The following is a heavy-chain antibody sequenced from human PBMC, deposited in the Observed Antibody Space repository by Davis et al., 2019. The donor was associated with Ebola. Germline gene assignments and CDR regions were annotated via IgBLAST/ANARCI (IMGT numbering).Heavy chain of an antibody. D-gene: IGHD3-22*01. CDR1: GGSFSGYY. CDR3: ARSGEAYYYDSSGYYYFDY. Sequence: MPSETLSLTCAVYGGSFSGYYWSWIRQPPGKGLEWIGEINHSGSTNYNPSLKSRVTISVDTSKNQFSLKLSSVTAADTAVYYCARSGEAYYYDSSGYYYFDYWGQGTLVTVSS. CDR2: INHSGST. V-gene: IGHV4-34*01. J-gene: IGHJ4*02.